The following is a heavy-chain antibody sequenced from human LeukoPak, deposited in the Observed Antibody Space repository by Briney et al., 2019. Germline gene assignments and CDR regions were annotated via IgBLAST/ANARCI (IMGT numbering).Heavy chain of an antibody. J-gene: IGHJ4*02. Sequence: GASVKVSCKASGGTFSSYAISWVRQAPEQGLEWMGWMNPNSGNTGYAQKFQGRVTMTRNTSISTAYMELSSLRSEDTAVYYCARGRDKLLWFGEELRDYWGQGTLVTVSS. D-gene: IGHD3-10*01. V-gene: IGHV1-8*02. CDR3: ARGRDKLLWFGEELRDY. CDR1: GGTFSSYA. CDR2: MNPNSGNT.